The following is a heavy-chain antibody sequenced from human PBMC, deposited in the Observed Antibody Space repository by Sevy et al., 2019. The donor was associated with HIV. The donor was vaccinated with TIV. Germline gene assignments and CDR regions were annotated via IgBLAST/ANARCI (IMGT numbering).Heavy chain of an antibody. Sequence: SETLSLTCTVSGGSITCLYWNWIRQPPGKGLEWIANIYYNGHINYNPSLKSRVTLSLDTSKNQFSLRLSSVTAADTAMYYCAGENAWGRGYSWGQGTLVTVLL. D-gene: IGHD1-26*01. CDR2: IYYNGHI. V-gene: IGHV4-59*08. CDR1: GGSITCLY. CDR3: AGENAWGRGYS. J-gene: IGHJ4*02.